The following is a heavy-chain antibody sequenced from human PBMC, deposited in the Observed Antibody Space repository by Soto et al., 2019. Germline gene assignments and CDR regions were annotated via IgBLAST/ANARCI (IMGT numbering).Heavy chain of an antibody. Sequence: QVQLVQSGAEVKKPGSSVKVSCKASGGSFSSYAITWVRQAPGQALEWMGGIIVLFGTANYAQNFQGRVTITADEPTSTAYMELSSLRSEDTAVYYCARPACESISCSHYFNSGMDVWGQGTTVTVSS. CDR3: ARPACESISCSHYFNSGMDV. D-gene: IGHD2-2*01. J-gene: IGHJ6*02. V-gene: IGHV1-69*01. CDR1: GGSFSSYA. CDR2: IIVLFGTA.